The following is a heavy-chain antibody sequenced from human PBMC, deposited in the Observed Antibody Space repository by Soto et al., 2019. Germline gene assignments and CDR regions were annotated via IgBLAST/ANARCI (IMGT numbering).Heavy chain of an antibody. J-gene: IGHJ4*02. CDR3: TTWSDHPRPFDY. V-gene: IGHV3-15*07. CDR1: GFTFGDAW. Sequence: LRLSCATSGFTFGDAWMNWVRQAPGKGLEWVGRIKSKTDGGTTDYAAPVKGRFIISRNDSKNTLYLQMNSLKTEDTAVYYCTTWSDHPRPFDYWGQGTLVTVSS. CDR2: IKSKTDGGTT.